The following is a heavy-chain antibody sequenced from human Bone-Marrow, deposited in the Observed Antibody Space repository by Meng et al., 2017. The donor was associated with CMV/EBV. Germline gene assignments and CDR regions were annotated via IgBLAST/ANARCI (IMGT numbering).Heavy chain of an antibody. CDR1: GGSFSGYY. D-gene: IGHD3-3*01. CDR2: INHSGST. CDR3: ARIYAGNLYYDFWSGYYKTYYYYYYGMDV. Sequence: SETLSLTCAVYGGSFSGYYWSWIRQPPGKGLEWIGEINHSGSTNYNPSLKSRVTISVDTSKNQFSLKLSSVTAADTAVYYCARIYAGNLYYDFWSGYYKTYYYYYYGMDVWGQGTTVTVSS. J-gene: IGHJ6*02. V-gene: IGHV4-34*01.